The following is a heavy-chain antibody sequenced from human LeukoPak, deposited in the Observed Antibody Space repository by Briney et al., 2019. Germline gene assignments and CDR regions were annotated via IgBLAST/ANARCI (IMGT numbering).Heavy chain of an antibody. V-gene: IGHV4-39*07. CDR3: ARIGDFWSGYYTRASNYFDY. D-gene: IGHD3-3*01. Sequence: SETLSLTCTVSGGSISSSSYYWGWIRQPPGKGLEWIGSIYYSGSTYYNPSLKSRVTISVDTSKNQFSLKLSSVTAADTAVYYCARIGDFWSGYYTRASNYFDYWGQGTLVSVSS. CDR1: GGSISSSSYY. J-gene: IGHJ4*02. CDR2: IYYSGST.